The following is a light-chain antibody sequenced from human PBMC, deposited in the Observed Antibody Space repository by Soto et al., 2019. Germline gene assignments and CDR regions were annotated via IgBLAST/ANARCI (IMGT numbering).Light chain of an antibody. CDR1: SSDVGGYNY. J-gene: IGLJ2*01. Sequence: QSALTQPASVSGSPGQSITISCTGTSSDVGGYNYVSWYQHHPGEAPILMIYEVSNRPSGISSRFSGSKSGNTASLTISGLQAEDEAHYYCCSFTTSTSCIFGGGTQLTVL. CDR2: EVS. V-gene: IGLV2-14*01. CDR3: CSFTTSTSCI.